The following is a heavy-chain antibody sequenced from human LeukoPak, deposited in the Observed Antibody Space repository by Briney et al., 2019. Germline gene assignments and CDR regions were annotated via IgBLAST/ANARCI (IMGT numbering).Heavy chain of an antibody. CDR3: AKPKEAVAGTKVGFEF. V-gene: IGHV3-23*01. Sequence: GGSLRLSCAASGFTFSSYAMNWVRQAPGKGLEWVSAISVNGGSTYYADSVKGRFTISRDNSKNTLYVQMNSLRAEDTAVYYCAKPKEAVAGTKVGFEFWGQGTLVTDSS. CDR2: ISVNGGST. D-gene: IGHD6-19*01. J-gene: IGHJ4*02. CDR1: GFTFSSYA.